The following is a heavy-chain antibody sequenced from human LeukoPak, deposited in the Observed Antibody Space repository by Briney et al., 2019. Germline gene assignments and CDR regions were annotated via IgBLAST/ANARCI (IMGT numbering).Heavy chain of an antibody. Sequence: PGRSLRLSCTVSGLTFGDSAMTWVRQAPGKGLEWVGCTRSKAYGGTTEYAASVKGRFTISRDDSKSIAYLQMDSLKTEDTAVYYCARGERDFDYRGQGTLVTVSS. J-gene: IGHJ4*02. CDR3: ARGERDFDY. D-gene: IGHD3-16*01. CDR1: GLTFGDSA. V-gene: IGHV3-49*04. CDR2: TRSKAYGGTT.